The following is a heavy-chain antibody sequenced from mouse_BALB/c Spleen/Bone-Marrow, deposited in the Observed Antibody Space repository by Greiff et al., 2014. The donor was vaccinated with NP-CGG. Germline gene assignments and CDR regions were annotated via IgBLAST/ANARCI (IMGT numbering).Heavy chain of an antibody. V-gene: IGHV2-9*02. CDR1: GFSLTSYG. Sequence: VKLMESGPGLVAPSQSLSITCTVSGFSLTSYGVHWVRQPPGKGLEWLGVIWAGGSTNYNSALMSRLSINKDSSKSQVFLKMNSLQTDDTAMYYCARDRGRNFYAMDYWGQGTSVTVSS. CDR2: IWAGGST. CDR3: ARDRGRNFYAMDY. D-gene: IGHD2-1*01. J-gene: IGHJ4*01.